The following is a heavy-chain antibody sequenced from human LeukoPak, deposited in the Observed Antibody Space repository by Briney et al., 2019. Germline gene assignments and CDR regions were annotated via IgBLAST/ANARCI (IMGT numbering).Heavy chain of an antibody. J-gene: IGHJ3*02. CDR3: ARQPAATAAFDI. CDR2: VHNNGET. D-gene: IGHD5-18*01. CDR1: GGSISSYY. Sequence: SETLSLACTVSGGSISSYYWSWIRQPPGKGLEWIAYVHNNGETKHNPSLKSRDTISVDTPNNQTSLRLSSVTAADTAMYYCARQPAATAAFDIWGLGTMVTVSS. V-gene: IGHV4-59*08.